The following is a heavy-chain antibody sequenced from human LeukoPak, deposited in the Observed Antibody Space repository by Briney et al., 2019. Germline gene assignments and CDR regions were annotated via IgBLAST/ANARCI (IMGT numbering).Heavy chain of an antibody. D-gene: IGHD6-13*01. CDR1: GFTFSSYW. CDR3: ARDRISNSWSDY. Sequence: GGSLRLFCAASGFTFSSYWMSWVRQAPGKGLEWVANIKQDGSEKFYVDSVKGRFTISRDNAKNSLYLQMNSLRAEDTAVYYCARDRISNSWSDYWGQGTLVTVSS. J-gene: IGHJ4*02. V-gene: IGHV3-7*01. CDR2: IKQDGSEK.